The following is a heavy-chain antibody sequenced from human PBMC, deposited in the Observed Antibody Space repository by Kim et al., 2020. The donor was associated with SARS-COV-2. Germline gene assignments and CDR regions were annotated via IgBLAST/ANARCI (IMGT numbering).Heavy chain of an antibody. CDR3: ARGTMVRGSYTP. Sequence: SETLSLTCTVSGGSISSGSYYWSWIRQPAGKGLEWIGRIYTSGSTNYNPSLKSRVTISVDTSKNQFSLKLSSVTAADTAVYYCARGTMVRGSYTPWGQGTLVTVSS. CDR1: GGSISSGSYY. D-gene: IGHD3-10*01. J-gene: IGHJ5*02. CDR2: IYTSGST. V-gene: IGHV4-61*02.